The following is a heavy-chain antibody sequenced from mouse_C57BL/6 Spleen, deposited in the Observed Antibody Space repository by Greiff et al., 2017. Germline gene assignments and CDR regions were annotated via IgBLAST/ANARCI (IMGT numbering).Heavy chain of an antibody. CDR3: VIYYYGSSYDYAMDY. Sequence: QVQLQQPGAELVKPGASVKLSCKASGYTFTSYWMQWVKQRPGQGLEWIGEIDPSDSYTNYNQKFKGKATLTVDTSSSTAYMQLSSLTSEDSAVYYCVIYYYGSSYDYAMDYWGQGTSVTVSS. CDR1: GYTFTSYW. CDR2: IDPSDSYT. D-gene: IGHD1-1*01. J-gene: IGHJ4*01. V-gene: IGHV1-50*01.